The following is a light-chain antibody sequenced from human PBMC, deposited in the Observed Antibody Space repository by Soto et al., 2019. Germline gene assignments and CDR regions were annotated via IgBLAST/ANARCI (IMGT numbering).Light chain of an antibody. Sequence: AIQMTQSPSSLSASIGDRVSITCRASQGIRNDLAWYRQKPGKAPTLLIYAASSLQSGVPSRFSGSGSGTDFTLTISSLQPEDFATYYCLQDYNYPRTFGQGTKVDIK. CDR3: LQDYNYPRT. J-gene: IGKJ1*01. CDR2: AAS. V-gene: IGKV1-6*01. CDR1: QGIRND.